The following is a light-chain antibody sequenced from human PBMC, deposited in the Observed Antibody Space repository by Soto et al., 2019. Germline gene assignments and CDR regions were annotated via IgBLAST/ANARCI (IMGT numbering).Light chain of an antibody. J-gene: IGKJ2*01. CDR2: EAS. CDR3: QQYDLWPPYT. Sequence: DMELTQSPASLSASPWDKVTLPCRATQNIRSRLAWYQQSPGQAPRLLIFEASTRATGIPPRISRGSSGTELAVTISSLHSEDYATYYYQQYDLWPPYTVGQGTKVYIK. V-gene: IGKV3-15*01. CDR1: QNIRSR.